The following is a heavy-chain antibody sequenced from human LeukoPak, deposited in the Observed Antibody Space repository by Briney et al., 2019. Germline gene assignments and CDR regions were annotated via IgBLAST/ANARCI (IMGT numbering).Heavy chain of an antibody. V-gene: IGHV3-30*03. Sequence: YPGGSLRLSCAASGFTFSSYGMHWVRQAPGKGLEWVAVISYDGSNKYYADSVKGRFTISRDNSKNTLYLQMNSLRAEDTAVYYCAIIGCYRGVCAFDVWGQGTRVTVSS. CDR2: ISYDGSNK. J-gene: IGHJ3*01. CDR1: GFTFSSYG. CDR3: AIIGCYRGVCAFDV. D-gene: IGHD2-2*01.